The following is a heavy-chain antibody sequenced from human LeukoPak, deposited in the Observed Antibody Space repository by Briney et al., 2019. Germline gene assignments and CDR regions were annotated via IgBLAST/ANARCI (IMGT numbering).Heavy chain of an antibody. Sequence: PGGSLRLSCAASGFTFTDYWMHWVRQAPGKGLMWVSRIKTDGRVTHYAESVKGRFTISRDDAKNTVYLQMNSLRVEDTVVYYCMRSYDYWGQGILVTVSS. CDR2: IKTDGRVT. V-gene: IGHV3-74*01. D-gene: IGHD5-24*01. CDR1: GFTFTDYW. J-gene: IGHJ4*02. CDR3: MRSYDY.